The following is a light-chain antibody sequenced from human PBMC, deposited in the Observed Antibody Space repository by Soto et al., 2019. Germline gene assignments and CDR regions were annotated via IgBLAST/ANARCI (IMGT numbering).Light chain of an antibody. CDR3: CSYAGSFTWV. CDR1: SSDVGSYIL. J-gene: IGLJ3*02. V-gene: IGLV2-23*01. Sequence: QSALTQPASVSGSPGQSITISCTGTSSDVGSYILVSWYQQHPGRAPKLMIYEGSRRPSGVSDRFSGSRSGNTASLTISGLQAEDEADYYCCSYAGSFTWVFGRGTKLTVL. CDR2: EGS.